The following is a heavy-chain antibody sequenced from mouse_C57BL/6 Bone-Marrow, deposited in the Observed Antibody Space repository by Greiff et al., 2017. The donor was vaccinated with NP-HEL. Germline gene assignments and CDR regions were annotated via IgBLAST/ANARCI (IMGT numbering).Heavy chain of an antibody. CDR1: GYTFTDYE. Sequence: QVQLQQSGAELVRPGASVTLSCKASGYTFTDYEMHWVKQTPVHGLEWIGAIDPETGGTAYNQKFKGKAILTADKSSSTASMELRSLTSEDSAVYYCTRQGDYRGQGTTLTVSS. J-gene: IGHJ2*01. CDR3: TRQGDY. V-gene: IGHV1-15*01. CDR2: IDPETGGT.